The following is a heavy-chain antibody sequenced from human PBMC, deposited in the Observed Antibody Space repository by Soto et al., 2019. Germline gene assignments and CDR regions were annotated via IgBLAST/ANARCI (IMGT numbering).Heavy chain of an antibody. Sequence: EASVKVSCKVDGYVLTELSMHWVRQAPGKGLEWMGGFDPEDGETIYAQKFQGRVTMTEDTSTDTAYMELSSLRSEDTAVYYCATEITMVRGVISWFDPWGQGTLVTVSS. J-gene: IGHJ5*02. CDR2: FDPEDGET. CDR3: ATEITMVRGVISWFDP. CDR1: GYVLTELS. D-gene: IGHD3-10*01. V-gene: IGHV1-24*01.